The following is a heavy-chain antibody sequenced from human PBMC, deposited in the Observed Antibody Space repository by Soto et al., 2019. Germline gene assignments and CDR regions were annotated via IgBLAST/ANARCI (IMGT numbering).Heavy chain of an antibody. CDR2: LNAGNSNR. D-gene: IGHD3-16*02. V-gene: IGHV1-3*01. Sequence: WVRQAPGQRLEWLGWLNAGNSNREYSQKFQGRIIMTKDTSASTAYMELSSLISEDTAVYYCARGYDFVWGSYRSDAFDIWGQGTMVTVS. J-gene: IGHJ3*02. CDR3: ARGYDFVWGSYRSDAFDI.